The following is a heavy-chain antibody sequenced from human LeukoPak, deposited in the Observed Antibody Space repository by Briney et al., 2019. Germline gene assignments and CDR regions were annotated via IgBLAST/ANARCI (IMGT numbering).Heavy chain of an antibody. D-gene: IGHD3-22*01. CDR1: GSALSKIS. CDR3: ATGAIVFDF. Sequence: ASVRVSCKVSGSALSKISIDWVRQAPGKGLEWMGTVGHEDGTTIHAQKFQGRFNMTVDTATDTAYMEMSSLMSEDTAMYYCATGAIVFDFWGQGTQVTVSS. V-gene: IGHV1-24*01. CDR2: VGHEDGTT. J-gene: IGHJ4*02.